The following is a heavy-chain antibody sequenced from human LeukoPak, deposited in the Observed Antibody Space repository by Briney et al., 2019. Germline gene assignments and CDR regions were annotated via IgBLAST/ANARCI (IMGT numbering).Heavy chain of an antibody. CDR2: INHSGST. Sequence: GSLRLSCAASGFTFSNAWMSWVRQAPGKGLEWIGEINHSGSTNYNPSLKSRVTISVDTSKNQFSLKLSSVTAADTAVYYCARALVPHYYGMDVWGQGTTVTVSS. D-gene: IGHD6-13*01. V-gene: IGHV4-34*01. CDR3: ARALVPHYYGMDV. CDR1: GFTFSNAW. J-gene: IGHJ6*02.